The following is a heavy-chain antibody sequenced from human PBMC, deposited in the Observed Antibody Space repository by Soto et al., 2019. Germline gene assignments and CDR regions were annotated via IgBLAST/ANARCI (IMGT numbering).Heavy chain of an antibody. CDR1: GGSLSSGDYY. V-gene: IGHV4-30-4*01. J-gene: IGHJ4*02. CDR3: ARDMQLAGGFDY. CDR2: IYYSGST. D-gene: IGHD6-6*01. Sequence: SETLSLTCTVSGGSLSSGDYYWSWIRQPPGKGLEWIGYIYYSGSTYYNPSLKSRVTISVDTSKNQFSLKLSSVTAADTAVYFCARDMQLAGGFDYWGQGALVTVSS.